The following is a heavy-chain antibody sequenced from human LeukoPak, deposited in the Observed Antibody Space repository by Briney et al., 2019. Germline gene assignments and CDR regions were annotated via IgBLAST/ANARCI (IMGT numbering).Heavy chain of an antibody. D-gene: IGHD2-2*01. Sequence: GASVKVSCKVSGYTLTELSMHWVRQAPGKGLEWMGGFDPEDGETIYAQNLQGRVTMTTDTSTSTAYMELRSLRSDDTAVYYCARAPDIVVIPAAILYWGQGTLVTVSS. CDR3: ARAPDIVVIPAAILY. J-gene: IGHJ4*02. CDR2: FDPEDGET. V-gene: IGHV1-24*01. CDR1: GYTLTELS.